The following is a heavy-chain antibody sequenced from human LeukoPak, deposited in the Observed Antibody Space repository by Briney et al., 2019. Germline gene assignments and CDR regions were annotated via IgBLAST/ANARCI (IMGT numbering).Heavy chain of an antibody. CDR3: ARDSDYYYYGMDV. CDR1: GFTFSSYW. Sequence: PGGSLRLSCAASGFTFSSYWMHWVRQAPGKGLVWVSRINSDGSSTSYADSVKGRFTISRDNAKNTLYLQMNSLRAEDTAAYYCARDSDYYYYGMDVWGQGTTVTVSS. CDR2: INSDGSST. V-gene: IGHV3-74*01. J-gene: IGHJ6*02. D-gene: IGHD6-19*01.